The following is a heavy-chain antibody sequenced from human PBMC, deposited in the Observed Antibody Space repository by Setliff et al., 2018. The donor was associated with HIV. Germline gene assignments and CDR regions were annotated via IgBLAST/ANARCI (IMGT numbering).Heavy chain of an antibody. CDR3: ARTKAYTVMGFDY. Sequence: TLSLTCAVSGGSMRSSGYSWTWIRQAPGKGLEWVGYIYYNGNAYYNPSLKSRVTISVDRSKNQFTLNLSSVTATDTAVYYCARTKAYTVMGFDYWGQGTLVTVSS. J-gene: IGHJ4*02. CDR2: IYYNGNA. D-gene: IGHD5-18*01. V-gene: IGHV4-30-2*01. CDR1: GGSMRSSGYS.